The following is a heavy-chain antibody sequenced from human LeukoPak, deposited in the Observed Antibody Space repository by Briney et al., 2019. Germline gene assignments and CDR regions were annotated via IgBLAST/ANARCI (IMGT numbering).Heavy chain of an antibody. CDR3: AKDVPAAYFDY. Sequence: PSETLSLTCTVSGYSISSGYYWGWIRQPPGKGLEWVAFIRSDGGIKYYADSVKGRFTISRDNSKNTLYLQVNSLRAEDTAVYFCAKDVPAAYFDYWGQGTLVTVSS. J-gene: IGHJ4*02. CDR2: IRSDGGIK. V-gene: IGHV3-30*02. CDR1: GYSISSGYY. D-gene: IGHD2-2*01.